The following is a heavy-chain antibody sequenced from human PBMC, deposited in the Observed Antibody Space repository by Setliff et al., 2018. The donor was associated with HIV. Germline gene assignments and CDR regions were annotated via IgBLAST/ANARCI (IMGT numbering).Heavy chain of an antibody. CDR2: MYYSGST. D-gene: IGHD4-4*01. V-gene: IGHV4-59*01. CDR3: ARGTVSTSYYYYMDV. J-gene: IGHJ6*03. CDR1: GGSMSSYY. Sequence: SETLSLTCTVSGGSMSSYYWSWIPQPPGKGLEWIGYMYYSGSTNYNPSLKSRVTISLDTSKNQFSLKVNSVTAADTAKYFCARGTVSTSYYYYMDVWGKGTTVTVSS.